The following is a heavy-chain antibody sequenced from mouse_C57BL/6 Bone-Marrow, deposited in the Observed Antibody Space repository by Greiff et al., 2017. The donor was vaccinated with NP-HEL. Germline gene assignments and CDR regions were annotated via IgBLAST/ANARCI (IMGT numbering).Heavy chain of an antibody. V-gene: IGHV5-9-1*02. D-gene: IGHD3-2*02. J-gene: IGHJ4*01. CDR3: TRDEGGSGYDGHYAMDY. CDR2: ISSGGDYI. Sequence: DVHLVESGEGLVKPGGSLKLSCAASGFTFSSYAMSWVRQTPEKRLEWVAYISSGGDYIYYADTVNGRFTITRDNARNTLDLQMSRLKSEDTAMYYCTRDEGGSGYDGHYAMDYWGQGTSVTVSS. CDR1: GFTFSSYA.